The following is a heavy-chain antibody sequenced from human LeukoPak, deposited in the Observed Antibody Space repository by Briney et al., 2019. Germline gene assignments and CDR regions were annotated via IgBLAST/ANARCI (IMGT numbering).Heavy chain of an antibody. Sequence: PGGSLRLSCAASGFAFSSDAMSWGRDAPGQGLEWVSAISGSGGSTYYADSVTGRFTISRENSKNTLYLQMNSLRAEDTAVYYCAKVRCSGGSCYDYFDYWGQGTLVTVSS. J-gene: IGHJ4*02. CDR2: ISGSGGST. D-gene: IGHD2-15*01. V-gene: IGHV3-23*01. CDR1: GFAFSSDA. CDR3: AKVRCSGGSCYDYFDY.